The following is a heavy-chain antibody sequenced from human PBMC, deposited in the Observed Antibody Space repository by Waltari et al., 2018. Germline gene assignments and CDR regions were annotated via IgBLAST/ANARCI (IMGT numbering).Heavy chain of an antibody. V-gene: IGHV4-34*01. CDR2: INHSGST. CDR1: GGSFSGCY. Sequence: QVQLQQWGAGLLKPSETLSPTCAAYGGSFSGCYWSWIRQPPGKGLEWIGEINHSGSTNYNPSLKSRVTISVDTSKNQFSLKLSSVTAADTAVYYCANGGPHDYWGQGTLVTVSS. CDR3: ANGGPHDY. J-gene: IGHJ4*02. D-gene: IGHD3-10*01.